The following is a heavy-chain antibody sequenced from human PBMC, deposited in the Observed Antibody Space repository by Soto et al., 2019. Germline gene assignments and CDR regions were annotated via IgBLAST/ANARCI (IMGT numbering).Heavy chain of an antibody. D-gene: IGHD6-13*01. CDR3: ARSAAAGYYYYGMDV. CDR2: IYYSGST. CDR1: GGSISSYY. Sequence: SETLSLTCTVSGGSISSYYWNWLRQPPGKGLEWIGYIYYSGSTNYNPSLKSRVTISVDTSKNQFSLKLSSVTAADTAVYYCARSAAAGYYYYGMDVWGQGTTVTVSS. V-gene: IGHV4-59*01. J-gene: IGHJ6*02.